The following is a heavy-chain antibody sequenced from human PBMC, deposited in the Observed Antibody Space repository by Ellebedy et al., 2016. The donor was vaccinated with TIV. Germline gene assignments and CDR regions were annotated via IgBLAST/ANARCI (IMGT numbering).Heavy chain of an antibody. CDR2: ISGGGGTT. Sequence: GESLKIPCAASGFTFSTYAMSWVRQAPGKGLEWVSVISGGGGTTYYADSVKGRFTISRDNSKNTLYLQMNNLRAEDTALYYSEKNRAPGRDYPDYWGRGTLVTVSS. J-gene: IGHJ4*02. D-gene: IGHD2-21*01. CDR1: GFTFSTYA. CDR3: EKNRAPGRDYPDY. V-gene: IGHV3-23*01.